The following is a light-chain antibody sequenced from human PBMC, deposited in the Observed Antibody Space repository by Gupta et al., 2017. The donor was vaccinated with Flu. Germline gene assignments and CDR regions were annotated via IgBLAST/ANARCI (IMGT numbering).Light chain of an antibody. CDR1: QGISSY. Sequence: AIRMTQSPSSFSASTGDRVTITCRASQGISSYLAWYQQKPGKAPKLLIYAASTVQSGVPSRFSGSGSGTXFTLTIXCLQSEDFATYYCQQEDSSPGTFGXGTKVEIK. J-gene: IGKJ1*01. V-gene: IGKV1-8*01. CDR3: QQEDSSPGT. CDR2: AAS.